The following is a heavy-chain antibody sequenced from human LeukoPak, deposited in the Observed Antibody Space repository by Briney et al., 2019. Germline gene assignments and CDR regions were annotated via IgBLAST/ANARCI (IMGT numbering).Heavy chain of an antibody. CDR1: AFTFSSYG. V-gene: IGHV3-33*01. Sequence: GGSLRLSCAAYAFTFSSYGMHWVRQAPGKGLEWVAVIWYDGSNKYYADSVKGRFTISRDNSKNTLYLQMNSLRAEDTGVYYCARGLGRGVRGNWFDPWGQGTLVTVSS. CDR2: IWYDGSNK. J-gene: IGHJ5*02. CDR3: ARGLGRGVRGNWFDP. D-gene: IGHD3-10*01.